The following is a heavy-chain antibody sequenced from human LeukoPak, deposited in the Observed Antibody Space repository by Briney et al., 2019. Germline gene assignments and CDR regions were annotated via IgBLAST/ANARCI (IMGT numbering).Heavy chain of an antibody. Sequence: ASVKVSCKASGYTFTSYYMHWVRQAPGQGLEWMGIINPSGGSTSYAQKFQGRVTMTRDTSTSTVYMEPSSLRSEDTAVYYCAALGGSYYQAYYFDYWGQGTLVTVSS. J-gene: IGHJ4*02. D-gene: IGHD1-26*01. CDR1: GYTFTSYY. V-gene: IGHV1-46*01. CDR3: AALGGSYYQAYYFDY. CDR2: INPSGGST.